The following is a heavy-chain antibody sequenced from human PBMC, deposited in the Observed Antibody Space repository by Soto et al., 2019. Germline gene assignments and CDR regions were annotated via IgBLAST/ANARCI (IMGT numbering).Heavy chain of an antibody. V-gene: IGHV3-64D*06. D-gene: IGHD2-2*01. J-gene: IGHJ4*02. CDR3: VKIGTTSRNFFDF. CDR2: ISDNGKKT. Sequence: GGSLRLSCSASGFTFSSYAMHWVRQAPGKGLEYVSAISDNGKKTYYADSVKGRFIISRDNSKNTLYLQMSSLRAEDTAVYYCVKIGTTSRNFFDFWGQGTLVTVSS. CDR1: GFTFSSYA.